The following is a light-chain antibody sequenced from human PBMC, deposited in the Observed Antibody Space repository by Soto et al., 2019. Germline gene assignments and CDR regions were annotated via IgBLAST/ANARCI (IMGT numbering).Light chain of an antibody. V-gene: IGKV1-39*01. Sequence: DIQMTQSPSSVSASVGDRVTITCRASQSISSYLNWYQQKPGKAPKLLIYAASSLQSGVPSRFSGSGSGTDFTLTISSLQPEDFATYYCQQSYSTPPTFXQGTKVDIK. J-gene: IGKJ1*01. CDR2: AAS. CDR3: QQSYSTPPT. CDR1: QSISSY.